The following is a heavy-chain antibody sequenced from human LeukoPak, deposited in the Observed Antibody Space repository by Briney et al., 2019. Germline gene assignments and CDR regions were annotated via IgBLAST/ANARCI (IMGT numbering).Heavy chain of an antibody. D-gene: IGHD5-24*01. CDR2: INSDGSST. J-gene: IGHJ4*02. Sequence: GGSLRLSCAASGFTFGSYWMHWVRQAPGKGLVWVSRINSDGSSTSYADSVKGRFTISRDNAKNTLYLQMNSLRAEDTAVYYCARGGRDGYNLVGYWGQGTLVTVSS. CDR1: GFTFGSYW. V-gene: IGHV3-74*01. CDR3: ARGGRDGYNLVGY.